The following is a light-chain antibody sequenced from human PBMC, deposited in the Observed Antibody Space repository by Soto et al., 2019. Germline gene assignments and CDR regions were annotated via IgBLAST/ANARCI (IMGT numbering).Light chain of an antibody. CDR3: SSYTTSRGMNWV. CDR1: SSDVGGYNY. CDR2: EVS. J-gene: IGLJ3*02. Sequence: QSALTQPASVSGSPGQSITISCTGTSSDVGGYNYVSWYQQHPGKAPNLMVYEVSKRPSGVSDRFSGSKSGNTASLTISGLLAEDEADYYCSSYTTSRGMNWVFGGGTKLTVL. V-gene: IGLV2-14*01.